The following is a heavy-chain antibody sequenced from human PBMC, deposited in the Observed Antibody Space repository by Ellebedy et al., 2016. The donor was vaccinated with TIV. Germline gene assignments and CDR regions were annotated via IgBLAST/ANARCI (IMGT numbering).Heavy chain of an antibody. V-gene: IGHV3-48*03. Sequence: GGSLRLXXAASGFRFAKYDMSWVRQAPGKGLEWLSHISGTSDTIYYADSVKGRFTVSRDNAKSSLYLQMNNLGVDDTAVYYCARPPDYCPDPPQGCFYWYFDLWGRGTLVTVSS. CDR2: ISGTSDTI. D-gene: IGHD2-8*02. J-gene: IGHJ2*01. CDR1: GFRFAKYD. CDR3: ARPPDYCPDPPQGCFYWYFDL.